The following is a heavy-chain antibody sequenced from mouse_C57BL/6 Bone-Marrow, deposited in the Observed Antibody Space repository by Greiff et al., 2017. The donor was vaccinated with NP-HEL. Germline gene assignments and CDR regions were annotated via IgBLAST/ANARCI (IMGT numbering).Heavy chain of an antibody. CDR3: TRSSTVVRYFDV. J-gene: IGHJ1*03. CDR1: GYTFTSYW. CDR2: IYPGNSDT. D-gene: IGHD1-1*01. V-gene: IGHV1-5*01. Sequence: VQLQQSGTVLARPGASVKMSCKTSGYTFTSYWMHWVKQRPGQGLEWIGAIYPGNSDTSYNQKFKGKAKLTAVTSASTAYMELSSLTNEDSAVYYCTRSSTVVRYFDVWGTGTTVTVSS.